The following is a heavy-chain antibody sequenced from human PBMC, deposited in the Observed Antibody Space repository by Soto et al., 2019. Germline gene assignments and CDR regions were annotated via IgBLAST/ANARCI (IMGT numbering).Heavy chain of an antibody. J-gene: IGHJ4*02. CDR3: TFSDSSEVDH. Sequence: VQLVESGGDVVQPGKSLTLSCGASGFTFSGYGMHWGRQAPGNGLEWVSFVSYDGHNKYYGDSVRGRFTIARDNSKRTLFLHMNSLRKEDTAVYYCTFSDSSEVDHWGQGALVTVSA. D-gene: IGHD6-6*01. CDR2: VSYDGHNK. CDR1: GFTFSGYG. V-gene: IGHV3-30*03.